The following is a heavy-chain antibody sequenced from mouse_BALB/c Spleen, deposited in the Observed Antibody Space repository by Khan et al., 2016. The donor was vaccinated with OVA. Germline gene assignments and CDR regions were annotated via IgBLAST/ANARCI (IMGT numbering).Heavy chain of an antibody. J-gene: IGHJ2*01. CDR1: GYSITSGYG. CDR2: ISYRGSN. CDR3: ARTARIKY. V-gene: IGHV3-2*02. D-gene: IGHD1-2*01. Sequence: EVQLQESGPGLVKPSQSLSLTCTVTGYSITSGYGWNWIRQFPGNKLEWMGYISYRGSNKYNPSLKSRISITRDTSKNQFFLQLNSVTTEDTATYYCARTARIKYWGQGTTLTVSS.